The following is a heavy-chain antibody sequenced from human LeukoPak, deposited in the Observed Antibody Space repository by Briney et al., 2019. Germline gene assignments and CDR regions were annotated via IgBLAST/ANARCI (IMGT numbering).Heavy chain of an antibody. CDR2: ITQSVNT. Sequence: SETLSFTCGVYGGSLSDYSWSWIRQPPGKGLEFIGEITQSVNTNYNPSLKSRVTISVDMSKNQVSLRLSSVTAADTAVYYCARQGGSYYAIDDWGQGTLVTVSS. V-gene: IGHV4-34*01. D-gene: IGHD1-26*01. CDR3: ARQGGSYYAIDD. J-gene: IGHJ4*02. CDR1: GGSLSDYS.